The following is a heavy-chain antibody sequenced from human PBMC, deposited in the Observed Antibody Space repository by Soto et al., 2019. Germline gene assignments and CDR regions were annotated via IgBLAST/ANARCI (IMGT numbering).Heavy chain of an antibody. D-gene: IGHD6-25*01. Sequence: GGSLRLSCAASGFTFSSYGMHWVRQAPGKGLEWVAVIWYDGSNKYYADSVKGRFTISRDNSKNTLYLQMNSLRAEDTAVYYCSRGPTIAEPTEYLHILGLGTMVTASS. CDR2: IWYDGSNK. CDR1: GFTFSSYG. V-gene: IGHV3-33*01. J-gene: IGHJ3*02. CDR3: SRGPTIAEPTEYLHI.